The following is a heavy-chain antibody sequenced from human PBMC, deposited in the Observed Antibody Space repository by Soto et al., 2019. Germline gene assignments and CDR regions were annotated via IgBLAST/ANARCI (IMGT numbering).Heavy chain of an antibody. CDR1: GGSFSGYY. J-gene: IGHJ6*02. D-gene: IGHD3-3*01. Sequence: PSETLSLTCAVYGGSFSGYYWSWIRQPPGKGLEWIGEINHSGSTNYNPSLKSRVTISVDTSKNQFSLKLSSVTAADTAVYYCAREGITIFGVARSYYYYGMDVWGQGTTVTVSS. CDR2: INHSGST. V-gene: IGHV4-34*01. CDR3: AREGITIFGVARSYYYYGMDV.